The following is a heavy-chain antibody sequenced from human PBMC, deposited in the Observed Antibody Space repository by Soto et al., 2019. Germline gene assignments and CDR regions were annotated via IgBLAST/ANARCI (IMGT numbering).Heavy chain of an antibody. D-gene: IGHD3-9*01. CDR1: GYTFTSYG. J-gene: IGHJ4*02. V-gene: IGHV1-18*01. Sequence: QVQLVQSGAEVKKPGASVKVSCKASGYTFTSYGISWVRQAPGQGLEWMGWISAYNGNTNYAQKLQGRVTMTTDTSTSTAYMELRSLRSDDTAVYYCAKGAYSTYYDILNQPYDYWGQGTLVTVSS. CDR3: AKGAYSTYYDILNQPYDY. CDR2: ISAYNGNT.